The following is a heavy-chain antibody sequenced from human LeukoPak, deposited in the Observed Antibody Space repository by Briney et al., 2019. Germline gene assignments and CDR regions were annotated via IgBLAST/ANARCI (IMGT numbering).Heavy chain of an antibody. V-gene: IGHV1-3*01. J-gene: IGHJ6*02. Sequence: ASVKVSCKASGYTFTSYGISWVRQAPGQRLEWMGWINAGNGNTKYSQKFQGRVTITRDTSASTAYMELSSLRSEDTAVYYCARDHYYGSGSYYPYDYYYGMDVWGQGTTVTVSS. CDR1: GYTFTSYG. D-gene: IGHD3-10*01. CDR2: INAGNGNT. CDR3: ARDHYYGSGSYYPYDYYYGMDV.